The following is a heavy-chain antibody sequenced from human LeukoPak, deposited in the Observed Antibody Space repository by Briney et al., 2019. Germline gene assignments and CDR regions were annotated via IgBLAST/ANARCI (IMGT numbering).Heavy chain of an antibody. CDR2: ISGSGGST. Sequence: PGGSLRLSCAASGFTFSSYAMSWVRQAPGKGREWVSAISGSGGSTYYADSVKGRFTISRDNSKNTLYLQMNSLRAEDTAVYYCAKDEAPHTAFDAFDIWGQGTMVTVSS. J-gene: IGHJ3*02. CDR3: AKDEAPHTAFDAFDI. V-gene: IGHV3-23*01. CDR1: GFTFSSYA. D-gene: IGHD5-18*01.